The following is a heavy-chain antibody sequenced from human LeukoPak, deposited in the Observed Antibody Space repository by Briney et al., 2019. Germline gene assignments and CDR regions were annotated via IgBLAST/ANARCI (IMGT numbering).Heavy chain of an antibody. J-gene: IGHJ4*02. V-gene: IGHV3-48*04. D-gene: IGHD3-10*01. CDR3: ATDYYYGSGTYYNDY. CDR1: GFTFSSYS. CDR2: ISSSSSTI. Sequence: GGSLRLSCAASGFTFSSYSMNWVRQAPGKGLEWVSYISSSSSTIYYADSVKGRFTISRDNAKDSLYLQMNSLRAEDTAVYYCATDYYYGSGTYYNDYWGQGTLVTVSS.